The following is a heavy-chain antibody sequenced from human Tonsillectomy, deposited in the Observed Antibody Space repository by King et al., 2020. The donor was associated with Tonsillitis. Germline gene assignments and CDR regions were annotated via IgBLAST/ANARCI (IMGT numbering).Heavy chain of an antibody. D-gene: IGHD5-12*01. CDR2: ISSSSTYI. J-gene: IGHJ3*01. CDR3: ARGGIYRGGQNGAFDF. V-gene: IGHV3-21*01. CDR1: GFTFSTYT. Sequence: VQLVESGGGLVKPGGSLRLSCAASGFTFSTYTMNWVRQAPGKGLEWVSSISSSSTYIYYADSVKGRFTISRDNAKNSLYLQMNSLRGEDTAVYYCARGGIYRGGQNGAFDFWGQGTMVTVSS.